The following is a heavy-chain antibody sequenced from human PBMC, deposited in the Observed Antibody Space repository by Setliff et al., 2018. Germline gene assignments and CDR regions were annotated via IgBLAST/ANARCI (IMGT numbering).Heavy chain of an antibody. CDR2: VNPDGGGK. Sequence: HPGGSLRLSCVASGFAISSCWMCWVRQAPGKGLEWVANVNPDGGGKYYVDSVKGRFTISRDNAKNSLYLQMDSLRVEDTAVYYCIDGRNRAWGVYWGQGTLVTVSS. CDR1: GFAISSCW. V-gene: IGHV3-7*01. CDR3: IDGRNRAWGVY. D-gene: IGHD7-27*01. J-gene: IGHJ4*02.